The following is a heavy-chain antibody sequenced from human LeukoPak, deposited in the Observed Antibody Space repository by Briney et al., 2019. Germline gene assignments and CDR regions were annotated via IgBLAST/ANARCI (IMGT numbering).Heavy chain of an antibody. D-gene: IGHD2-21*02. CDR1: GGSISSGSYS. CDR2: INHSGST. V-gene: IGHV4-30-2*01. CDR3: ARGDVWDYTLVTAIRYYYYMDV. J-gene: IGHJ6*03. Sequence: SETLSLTCAVSGGSISSGSYSWSWIRQPPGKGLEWIGEINHSGSTNYNPSLKSRVTISVDTSKNQFSLKLSSVTAADTAVYYCARGDVWDYTLVTAIRYYYYMDVWGKGTTVTVSS.